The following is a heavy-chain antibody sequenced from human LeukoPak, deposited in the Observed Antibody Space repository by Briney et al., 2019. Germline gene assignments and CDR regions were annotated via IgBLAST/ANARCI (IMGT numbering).Heavy chain of an antibody. CDR1: GYTFTCYY. V-gene: IGHV1-2*04. J-gene: IGHJ3*02. CDR3: ARGTLTAPRSAFDI. D-gene: IGHD1-14*01. CDR2: INPDSGGT. Sequence: ASVKVSCRASGYTFTCYYMSWVRQAPGQGLEWMGWINPDSGGTHYAQNLQGWVTMTRDTSISTAYMELSRLRSDDTAVYYCARGTLTAPRSAFDIWGQGTMVTVSS.